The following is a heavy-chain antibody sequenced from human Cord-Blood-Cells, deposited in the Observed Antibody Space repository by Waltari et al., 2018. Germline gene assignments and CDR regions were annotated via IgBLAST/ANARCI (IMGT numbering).Heavy chain of an antibody. CDR2: INHIGST. CDR1: GGSFSGYY. Sequence: QVQLQQWGAGLLKPSETLSLTCAVYGGSFSGYYWSWIRQPPGKGLEWIGEINHIGSTNYNPALKRRVTISVDTSKNQFSLKLSSVTAADTVVYYCARFSGVTIFGVVIMSDAFDIWGQGTMVTVSS. J-gene: IGHJ3*02. V-gene: IGHV4-34*01. D-gene: IGHD3-3*01. CDR3: ARFSGVTIFGVVIMSDAFDI.